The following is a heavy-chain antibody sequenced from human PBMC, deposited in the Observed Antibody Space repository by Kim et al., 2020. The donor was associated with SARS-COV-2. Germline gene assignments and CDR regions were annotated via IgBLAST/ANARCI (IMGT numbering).Heavy chain of an antibody. CDR2: IYTSGST. Sequence: SETLSLTCTVSGGSISSYFWGWLRQSAGKGLEWIGRIYTSGSTNYNPSLKNRVTMSVDTSKNQISLRLSSVTAADTAVYYCARDHLTVRVSQYGMGVWGQGTTVTVSS. D-gene: IGHD3-10*01. CDR1: GGSISSYF. V-gene: IGHV4-4*07. J-gene: IGHJ6*02. CDR3: ARDHLTVRVSQYGMGV.